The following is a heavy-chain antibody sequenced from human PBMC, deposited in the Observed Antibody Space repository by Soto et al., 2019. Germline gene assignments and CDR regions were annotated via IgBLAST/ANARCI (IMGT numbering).Heavy chain of an antibody. CDR2: INPSGGST. CDR1: GYTFTIYF. Sequence: QVQLVQSGAEVKKPGASVKVSCKASGYTFTIYFIHWLRQAPGQGLEWMGIINPSGGSTDYAQKFQGRVTRTRDTSTSTVYMELSSLTSEDTAVYYCARDPGYCSGGSCYPRNWFDPWGQGTLVTVSS. V-gene: IGHV1-46*03. D-gene: IGHD2-15*01. CDR3: ARDPGYCSGGSCYPRNWFDP. J-gene: IGHJ5*02.